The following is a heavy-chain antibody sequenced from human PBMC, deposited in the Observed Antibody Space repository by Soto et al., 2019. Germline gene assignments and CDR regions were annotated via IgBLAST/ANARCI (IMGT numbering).Heavy chain of an antibody. CDR3: VCGGNFFVY. CDR1: GLTFSPYW. Sequence: EVQLVESGGGLVKPGGSLRLSCAASGLTFSPYWMTWVRRPPGKGLEWVANLDQDGSERYYVDSVRGRFTISRDNAKNSLYLQMNSLRAEDTAVYYCVCGGNFFVYWGQGTLVTVSP. V-gene: IGHV3-7*01. D-gene: IGHD3-16*01. CDR2: LDQDGSER. J-gene: IGHJ4*02.